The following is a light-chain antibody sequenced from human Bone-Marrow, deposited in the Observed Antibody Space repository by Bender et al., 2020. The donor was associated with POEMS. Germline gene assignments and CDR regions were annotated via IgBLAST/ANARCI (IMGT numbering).Light chain of an antibody. V-gene: IGLV2-14*03. J-gene: IGLJ3*02. CDR3: SSYTSTNTRWV. CDR1: SSDVGGFNY. Sequence: QSALTQPASVSGSPGQWITIYCTGSSSDVGGFNYVSWYQQHPGKAPKVMIYDVSDRPSGVSDRFSGSKSGNTASLTISGLQAEDEADYYCSSYTSTNTRWVFGGGTKLTVL. CDR2: DVS.